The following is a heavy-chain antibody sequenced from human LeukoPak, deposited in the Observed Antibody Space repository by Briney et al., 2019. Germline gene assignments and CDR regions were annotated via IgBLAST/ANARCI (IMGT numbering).Heavy chain of an antibody. V-gene: IGHV3-30*02. D-gene: IGHD2-2*01. Sequence: PGGSLRLSCAASGFTFSNYNMNWVRQAPGKGLEWVAFIRYDGSNKYYADSVKGRFTISRDNSKNTLYLQMNSLRAEDTAVYYCAKARGSDIVVVPSWRGPLQHWGQGTLVTVSS. CDR1: GFTFSNYN. CDR3: AKARGSDIVVVPSWRGPLQH. CDR2: IRYDGSNK. J-gene: IGHJ1*01.